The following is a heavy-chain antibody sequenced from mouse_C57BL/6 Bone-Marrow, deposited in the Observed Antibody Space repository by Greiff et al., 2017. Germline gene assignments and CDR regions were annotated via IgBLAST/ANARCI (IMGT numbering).Heavy chain of an antibody. CDR3: TRPSIYYGSSYWYFDV. D-gene: IGHD1-1*01. V-gene: IGHV5-9-1*02. J-gene: IGHJ1*03. CDR2: ISSGGDYI. CDR1: GFTFSSYA. Sequence: DVKLQESGEGLVKPGGSLKLSCAASGFTFSSYAMSWVRQTPEKRLEWVAYISSGGDYIYYADTVKGRFTISRDNARNTLYLKMSSLKSEDTAMYYCTRPSIYYGSSYWYFDVWGTGTTVTVSS.